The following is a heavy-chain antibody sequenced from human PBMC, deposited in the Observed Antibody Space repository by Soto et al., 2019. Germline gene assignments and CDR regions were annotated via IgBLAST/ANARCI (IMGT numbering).Heavy chain of an antibody. Sequence: VQLLESGGGSVQPGGSLRLSCAASGFTFSSYAMSWVRQAPGKGLEWVSAISGSGGGTYYADSVKGRFTISRDNSRNSLSLRMDSLRGVETAVYSCASPPYYWGQGTLVIVSS. J-gene: IGHJ4*02. V-gene: IGHV3-23*01. CDR1: GFTFSSYA. CDR3: ASPPYY. CDR2: ISGSGGGT.